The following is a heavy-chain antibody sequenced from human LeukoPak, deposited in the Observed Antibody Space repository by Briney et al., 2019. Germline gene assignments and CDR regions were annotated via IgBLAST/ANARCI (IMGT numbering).Heavy chain of an antibody. CDR1: GFTFSSYA. V-gene: IGHV3-33*08. J-gene: IGHJ4*02. D-gene: IGHD3-22*01. CDR3: ARDLDDSSGYPI. CDR2: IWYDGSNK. Sequence: GGSLRLSCSASGFTFSSYAMHWVRQAPGKGLEWVAVIWYDGSNKYYADSVKGRFTISRDNSKNTLYLQMNSLRAEDTAVYYCARDLDDSSGYPIWGQGTLVTVSS.